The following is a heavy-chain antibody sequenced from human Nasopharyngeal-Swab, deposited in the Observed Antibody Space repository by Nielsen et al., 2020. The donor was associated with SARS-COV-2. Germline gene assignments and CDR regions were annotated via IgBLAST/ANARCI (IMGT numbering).Heavy chain of an antibody. Sequence: ASVKVSCKAFGYTFTTYGISWVRQAPGQGLEGMGWISVYNGNTNYAQKLQGRVTMTTDTSTSTAYMELRSLRSDDTAVYYCARVPEGYGDYGYYYYYMDVWGKGTTVTVSS. CDR1: GYTFTTYG. CDR2: ISVYNGNT. CDR3: ARVPEGYGDYGYYYYYMDV. D-gene: IGHD4-17*01. J-gene: IGHJ6*03. V-gene: IGHV1-18*01.